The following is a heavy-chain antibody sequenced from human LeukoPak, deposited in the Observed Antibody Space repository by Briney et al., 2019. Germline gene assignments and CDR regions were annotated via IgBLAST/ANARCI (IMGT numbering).Heavy chain of an antibody. V-gene: IGHV4-59*01. CDR1: GGSISSYY. D-gene: IGHD2-2*02. J-gene: IGHJ4*02. CDR3: ARGLGYCSSTSCYNYFDY. CDR2: IYYSGST. Sequence: SETLSLTCTVSGGSISSYYWSWTRQPPGKGLEWIGYIYYSGSTNYNPSLKSRVTISVDTSKNQFSLKLSSVTAADTAVYYCARGLGYCSSTSCYNYFDYWGQGTLVTVSS.